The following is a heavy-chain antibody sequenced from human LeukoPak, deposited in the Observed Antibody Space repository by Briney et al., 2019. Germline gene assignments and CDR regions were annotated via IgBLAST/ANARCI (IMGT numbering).Heavy chain of an antibody. CDR1: GGTFSSYA. CDR3: ARVGGDITMIPIGN. V-gene: IGHV1-69*05. D-gene: IGHD3-22*01. CDR2: IIPIFGTA. J-gene: IGHJ4*02. Sequence: SVKVSCKASGGTFSSYAISWVRQAPGQGLEWMGGIIPIFGTANYAQKFQGRVTITTDESTSTAYMELSSLRSEDTAVYYCARVGGDITMIPIGNWGQGTLVTVSS.